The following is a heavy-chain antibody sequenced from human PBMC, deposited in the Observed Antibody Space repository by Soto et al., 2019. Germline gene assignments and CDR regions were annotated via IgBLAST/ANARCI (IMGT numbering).Heavy chain of an antibody. D-gene: IGHD2-2*01. CDR2: IYYSGGT. CDR1: GGSISSGDYY. V-gene: IGHV4-30-4*01. J-gene: IGHJ4*02. Sequence: SETLSLTCTVSGGSISSGDYYWIWIRQPPGKVLEWIGYIYYSGGTYYNPSLKSRVTISVDTSKNQFSLKLSSVTAADTAVYYCARAVGYCSSTSCYPLNYFDYWGQGTLVTVSS. CDR3: ARAVGYCSSTSCYPLNYFDY.